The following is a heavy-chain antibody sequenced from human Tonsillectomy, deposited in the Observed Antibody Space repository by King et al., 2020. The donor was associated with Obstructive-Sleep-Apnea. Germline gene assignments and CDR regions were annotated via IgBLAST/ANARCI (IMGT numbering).Heavy chain of an antibody. CDR1: GFTFSSYS. J-gene: IGHJ4*02. D-gene: IGHD4-23*01. Sequence: VQLVESGGGLVQPGGSLRLSCAASGFTFSSYSMNWVRQAPGKGLEWVSYISSSSSTIYYADSVKGRFTISRDNAKNSLYLQMNILRAEDTAVYYCARVGGGNSLDYWGQGTLVTVSS. CDR3: ARVGGGNSLDY. V-gene: IGHV3-48*04. CDR2: ISSSSSTI.